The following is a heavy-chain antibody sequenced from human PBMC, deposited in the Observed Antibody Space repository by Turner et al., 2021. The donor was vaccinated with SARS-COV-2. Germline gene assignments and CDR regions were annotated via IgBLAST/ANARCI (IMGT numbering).Heavy chain of an antibody. CDR3: ARHSPELRGDYFDY. CDR1: GGSISSSSYY. CDR2: IYYSGST. Sequence: QLQLPESGPGLVKPSETLSLTCTVSGGSISSSSYYWGWIRQPPGKGLEWIGYIYYSGSTYYNPSLKSRVTISVDTSKNQFSLKLSSVTAADTAVYYCARHSPELRGDYFDYWGQGTLVTVSS. V-gene: IGHV4-39*01. J-gene: IGHJ4*02. D-gene: IGHD1-26*01.